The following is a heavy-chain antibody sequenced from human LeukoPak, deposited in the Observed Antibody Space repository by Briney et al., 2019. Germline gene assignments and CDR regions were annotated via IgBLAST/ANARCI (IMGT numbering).Heavy chain of an antibody. CDR2: IYYTGRT. CDR1: GGYISSSSYY. D-gene: IGHD3-22*01. Sequence: SETLSLTCTVSGGYISSSSYYWGWIRQPPGKGLAWIGDIYYTGRTYYNSSLKSRLTVSIDTSKNQISVKLASVTAADTAVYYCARRRYYDSTGYLDWGQGTLITVSS. V-gene: IGHV4-39*01. J-gene: IGHJ1*01. CDR3: ARRRYYDSTGYLD.